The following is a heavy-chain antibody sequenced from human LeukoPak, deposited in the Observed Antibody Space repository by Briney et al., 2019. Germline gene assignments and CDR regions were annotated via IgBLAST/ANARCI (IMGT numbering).Heavy chain of an antibody. CDR2: IQHSGGT. D-gene: IGHD3/OR15-3a*01. Sequence: SETLSLTCTVSGGSISSDGYYWSWIRQPPGEGPEWIGHIQHSGGTHYNSSLKSRVTISVDRSKNQFSLKLNSVTAADTAVYYCARQAGAGTRWDYFDYWGQGIQVTVSS. V-gene: IGHV4-30-2*01. CDR3: ARQAGAGTRWDYFDY. CDR1: GGSISSDGYY. J-gene: IGHJ4*02.